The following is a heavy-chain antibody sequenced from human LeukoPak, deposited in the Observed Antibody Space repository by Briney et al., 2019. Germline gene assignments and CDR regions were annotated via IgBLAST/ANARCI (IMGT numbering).Heavy chain of an antibody. J-gene: IGHJ6*02. CDR2: IYYSGST. D-gene: IGHD6-13*01. CDR3: ARAIAAAGTYYYGMDV. Sequence: SETLSLTCTVSGGSISSHYWSWIRQPPGKGLEWIGYIYYSGSTNYNPSLKSRVTISVDTSKNQFSLKLSSVTAADTAVYYCARAIAAAGTYYYGMDVWGQGTTVTVSS. CDR1: GGSISSHY. V-gene: IGHV4-59*11.